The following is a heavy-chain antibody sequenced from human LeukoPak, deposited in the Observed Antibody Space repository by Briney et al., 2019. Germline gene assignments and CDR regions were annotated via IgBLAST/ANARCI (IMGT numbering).Heavy chain of an antibody. Sequence: PSETLSLTCTVSGGSISSSSYYWGWIRQPPGEGLEWIGSIYYSGSTYYNPSLKSRVTISVDTSKNQFSLKLSSVTAADTAVYYCARGGSVDIVVVPAATYYYYYYYMDVWGKGTTVTVSS. CDR1: GGSISSSSYY. J-gene: IGHJ6*03. CDR2: IYYSGST. V-gene: IGHV4-39*07. D-gene: IGHD2-2*01. CDR3: ARGGSVDIVVVPAATYYYYYYYMDV.